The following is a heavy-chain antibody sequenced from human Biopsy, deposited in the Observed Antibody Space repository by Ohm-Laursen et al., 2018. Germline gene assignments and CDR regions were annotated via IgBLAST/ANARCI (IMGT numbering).Heavy chain of an antibody. Sequence: SLRLSCAASGFSVSSYDMNWVRQAPGKGLEWISYISETSSHIYDADSVRGRFTVARDIAKNSLYLQLNRLRGEDTAVDYCARDSRRKGREGGKDGWGQGTTVTVSS. J-gene: IGHJ6*02. V-gene: IGHV3-21*01. D-gene: IGHD3-16*01. CDR3: ARDSRRKGREGGKDG. CDR1: GFSVSSYD. CDR2: ISETSSHI.